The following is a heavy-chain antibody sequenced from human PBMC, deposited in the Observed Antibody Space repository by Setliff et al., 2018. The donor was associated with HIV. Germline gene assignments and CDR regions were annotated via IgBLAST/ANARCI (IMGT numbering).Heavy chain of an antibody. J-gene: IGHJ5*02. CDR3: ARDLIVVVPAARSPSWFDP. D-gene: IGHD2-2*01. Sequence: AASVKVSCKASGYTFTSYAMNWVRQAPGQGLEWMGWINTNTGNPTYAQGFTGRFVFSLDTSVSTAYLQISSLKAEDTAVYYCARDLIVVVPAARSPSWFDPWGQGTLVTVSS. V-gene: IGHV7-4-1*02. CDR1: GYTFTSYA. CDR2: INTNTGNP.